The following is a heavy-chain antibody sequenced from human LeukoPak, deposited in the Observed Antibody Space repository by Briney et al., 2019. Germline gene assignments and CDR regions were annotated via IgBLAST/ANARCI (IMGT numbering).Heavy chain of an antibody. D-gene: IGHD2-15*01. V-gene: IGHV1-69*01. CDR2: IIPIFGTA. CDR3: ARRAASYYFDY. J-gene: IGHJ4*02. CDR1: GGTFSSYA. Sequence: AASVKVSCKASGGTFSSYAISWVRQAPGQGLEWMGGIIPIFGTANYAQKFQGRVTITADESTSTAYMELSSLRSEDTAVYYCARRAASYYFDYWGQGTLVTVSS.